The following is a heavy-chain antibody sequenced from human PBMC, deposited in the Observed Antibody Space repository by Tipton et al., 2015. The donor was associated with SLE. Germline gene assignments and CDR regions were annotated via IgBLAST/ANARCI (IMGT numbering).Heavy chain of an antibody. J-gene: IGHJ6*02. CDR2: ISGSGGST. D-gene: IGHD2-15*01. Sequence: SLRLSCAASGFTFSSYAMSWVRQAPGKGLEWVSAISGSGGSTYYADSVKGRFTISRDNSKNTLYLQMNSLRAEDTAVYYCARDAPPPYCSGGSCPWSGMDVWGQGTTVTVSS. CDR1: GFTFSSYA. V-gene: IGHV3-23*01. CDR3: ARDAPPPYCSGGSCPWSGMDV.